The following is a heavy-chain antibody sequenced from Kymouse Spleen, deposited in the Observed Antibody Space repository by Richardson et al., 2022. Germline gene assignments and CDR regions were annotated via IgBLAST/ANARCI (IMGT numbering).Heavy chain of an antibody. D-gene: IGHD1-7*01. V-gene: IGHV4-59*01. CDR3: ARGITGTTDYYGMDV. CDR1: GGSISSYY. CDR2: IYYSGST. Sequence: QVQLQESGPGLVKPSETLSLTCTVSGGSISSYYWSWIRQPPGKGLEWIGYIYYSGSTNYNPSLKSRVTISVDTSKNQFSLKLSSVTAADTAVYYCARGITGTTDYYGMDVWGQGTTVTVSS. J-gene: IGHJ6*02.